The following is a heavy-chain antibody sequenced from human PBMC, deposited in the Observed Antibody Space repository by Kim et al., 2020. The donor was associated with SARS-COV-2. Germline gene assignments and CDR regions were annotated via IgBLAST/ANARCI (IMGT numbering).Heavy chain of an antibody. Sequence: SETLSLTCAVYGGSFSGYYWSWIRQPPGKGLEWIGEINHSGSTNYNPSLKSRVTISVDTSKNQFSLKLSSVTAADTAVYYCARGKPSGALGYWYFDLWGR. V-gene: IGHV4-34*01. D-gene: IGHD3-10*01. CDR3: ARGKPSGALGYWYFDL. CDR1: GGSFSGYY. CDR2: INHSGST. J-gene: IGHJ2*01.